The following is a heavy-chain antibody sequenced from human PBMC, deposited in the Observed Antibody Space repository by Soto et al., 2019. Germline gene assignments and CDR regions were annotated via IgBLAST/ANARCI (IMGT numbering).Heavy chain of an antibody. J-gene: IGHJ4*02. V-gene: IGHV4-59*08. D-gene: IGHD3-10*01. CDR2: IDTSWNT. CDR3: ARHEGSYSFDY. CDR1: GGSISSYY. Sequence: QVQLQESGPGLVKPSETLSLTCTVSGGSISSYYWSWIRQPPGKGLEWIAYIDTSWNTIYNPCLKDRGVMSGDTSKNQFSLKLSSVTAADTAVHYCARHEGSYSFDYWGQGTLVTVSS.